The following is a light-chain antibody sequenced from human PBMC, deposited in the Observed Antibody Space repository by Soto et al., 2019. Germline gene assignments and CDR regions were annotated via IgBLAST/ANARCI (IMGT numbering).Light chain of an antibody. V-gene: IGKV3-20*01. CDR2: GAS. CDR3: QQYGSSPLT. CDR1: QSISSS. Sequence: EIVMTQSPATLSVSPGERATLSCRASQSISSSLAWYQQKPGQAPRLLIHGASTRATGIPARFSGSGSGTDFTLTISRLEPEDFAVYYCQQYGSSPLTFGGGTKVDIK. J-gene: IGKJ4*01.